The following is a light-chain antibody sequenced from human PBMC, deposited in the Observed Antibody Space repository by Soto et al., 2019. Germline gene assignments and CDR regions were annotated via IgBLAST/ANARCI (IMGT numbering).Light chain of an antibody. CDR3: ETWDSSLSAVV. J-gene: IGLJ2*01. V-gene: IGLV1-51*01. CDR1: SSNIGNNY. CDR2: DNN. Sequence: QSVLTQPPSVSAAPGQRVTISCSGSSSNIGNNYVSWYQQLPGTAPKLLIYDNNKRPSGIPDRFSGSKSGASATLGITGLPTGDEADYHCETWDSSLSAVVFGGGTKVTVL.